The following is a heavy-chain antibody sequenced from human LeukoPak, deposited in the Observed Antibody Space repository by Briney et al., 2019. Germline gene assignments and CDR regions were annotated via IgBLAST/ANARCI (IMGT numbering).Heavy chain of an antibody. J-gene: IGHJ4*02. CDR2: INHSGST. CDR1: GGSFSGHY. CDR3: ARGVIGY. D-gene: IGHD2/OR15-2a*01. V-gene: IGHV4-34*01. Sequence: SETLSLTCAVYGGSFSGHYWSWIRQPPGKGLEWIGEINHSGSTNYNPSLKSRVTISVDTSKNQFSLKLSSVTAADTAVYYCARGVIGYWGQGTLVTVSS.